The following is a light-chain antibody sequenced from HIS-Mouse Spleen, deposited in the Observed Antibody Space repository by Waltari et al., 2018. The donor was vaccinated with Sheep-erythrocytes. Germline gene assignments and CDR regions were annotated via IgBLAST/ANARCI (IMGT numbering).Light chain of an antibody. CDR1: KLGDKY. CDR2: QDT. Sequence: SSELTQPPSVSVSPGQTASITCSGDKLGDKYACWYQQKPGQSPVLVSDQDTKRPSGIPERFSGSNSGNTATLTISGTQAMDEADYYCQAWDSSIVVFGGGTKLTVL. CDR3: QAWDSSIVV. J-gene: IGLJ2*01. V-gene: IGLV3-1*01.